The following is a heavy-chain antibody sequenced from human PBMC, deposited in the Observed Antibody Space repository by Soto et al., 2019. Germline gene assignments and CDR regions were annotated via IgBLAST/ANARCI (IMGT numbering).Heavy chain of an antibody. CDR1: RVSFSISA. D-gene: IGHD6-19*01. J-gene: IGHJ4*02. CDR2: ISYDGSIK. V-gene: IGHV3-30-3*01. Sequence: RLSCAASRVSFSISAMHWVRQAPGKGLEWVAVISYDGSIKYYADSVKGRFTISRDNSKNTLYLQMNSLRADDTAVYYCARAEAVAGPYYFDYWGQGTLVTVSS. CDR3: ARAEAVAGPYYFDY.